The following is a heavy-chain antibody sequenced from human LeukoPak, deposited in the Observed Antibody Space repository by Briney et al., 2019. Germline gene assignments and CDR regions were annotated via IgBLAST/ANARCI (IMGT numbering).Heavy chain of an antibody. CDR2: ISGSGGST. D-gene: IGHD3-10*01. Sequence: HPGGSLRLSCAASGFFFSSYAMSWVRQAPGKGLEWVSAISGSGGSTYYADSVKGRFTISRDNSKNTLYLQMNSLRAEDTAVYYCAKDRVRGVGAIDYWGQGTLVTVSS. CDR1: GFFFSSYA. CDR3: AKDRVRGVGAIDY. J-gene: IGHJ4*02. V-gene: IGHV3-23*01.